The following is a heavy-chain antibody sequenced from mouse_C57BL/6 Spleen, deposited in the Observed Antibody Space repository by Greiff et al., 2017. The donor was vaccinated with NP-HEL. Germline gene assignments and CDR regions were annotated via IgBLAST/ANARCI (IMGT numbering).Heavy chain of an antibody. CDR2: IHPNSGST. D-gene: IGHD2-3*01. Sequence: QVQLQQPGAELVKPGASVKLSCKASGYTFPSYWMHWVKQRPGQGLEWIGMIHPNSGSTNYNEKFKSKATLTVDKSSSTAYMHLGILTSDVSAVYYCAVGGYDGYIYYAMDYWGQGTSVTVSS. V-gene: IGHV1-64*01. J-gene: IGHJ4*01. CDR1: GYTFPSYW. CDR3: AVGGYDGYIYYAMDY.